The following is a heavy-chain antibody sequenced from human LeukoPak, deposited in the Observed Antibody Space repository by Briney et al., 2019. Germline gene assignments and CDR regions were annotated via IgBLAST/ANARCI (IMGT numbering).Heavy chain of an antibody. Sequence: GGSLRLSCAASEFTFSTYSMKWVGQAPGKGLEWVSSITSSGTYTYCADSVKGRFTISRDNAKNSLYLQMNSLRAEDTAVYYCARDPPYDFWSGYPRISNDYWGQGTLVTVSS. D-gene: IGHD3-3*01. J-gene: IGHJ4*02. CDR3: ARDPPYDFWSGYPRISNDY. CDR2: ITSSGTYT. V-gene: IGHV3-21*01. CDR1: EFTFSTYS.